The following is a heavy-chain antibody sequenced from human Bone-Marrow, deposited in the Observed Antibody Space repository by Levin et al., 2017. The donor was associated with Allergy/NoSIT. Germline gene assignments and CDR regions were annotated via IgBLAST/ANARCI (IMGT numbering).Heavy chain of an antibody. CDR2: IYHSGST. CDR3: ARVEWELLRGNPVEYFQH. CDR1: GGSISSGGYS. Sequence: SQTLSLTCAVSGGSISSGGYSWSWIRQPPGKGLEWIGYIYHSGSTYYNPSLKSRVTIPVDRSKNQFSLNLSSVTAADTAVYDCARVEWELLRGNPVEYFQHWGQGTLVTVSA. V-gene: IGHV4-30-2*01. D-gene: IGHD1-26*01. J-gene: IGHJ1*01.